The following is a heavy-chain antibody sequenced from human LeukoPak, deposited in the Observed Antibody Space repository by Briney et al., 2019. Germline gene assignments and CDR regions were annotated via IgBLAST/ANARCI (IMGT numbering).Heavy chain of an antibody. J-gene: IGHJ4*02. CDR1: GGSITSSNYY. V-gene: IGHV4-39*01. CDR3: VYYYGSGSVEY. D-gene: IGHD3-10*01. Sequence: SETLSLTCTVSGGSITSSNYYWGWIRQPPGKGLEWIGSFYYSGSTNYNPSLKSRVTISVDTSKNQFSLKLSSVTAADTAVYYCVYYYGSGSVEYLGQGTLVTVSS. CDR2: FYYSGST.